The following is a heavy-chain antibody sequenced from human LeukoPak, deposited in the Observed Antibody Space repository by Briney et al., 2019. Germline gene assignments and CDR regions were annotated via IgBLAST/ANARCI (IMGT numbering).Heavy chain of an antibody. Sequence: PGGSLRLSCAASGFTFSSYEMNWVRQAPGKGLEWVSYISSSGSTIYYADSVKGRFTISRDNAKNSLYLQMNSLRAEDRAVYYCARGGYSYSDYWGQGTLVTVSS. V-gene: IGHV3-48*03. J-gene: IGHJ4*02. CDR2: ISSSGSTI. CDR1: GFTFSSYE. CDR3: ARGGYSYSDY. D-gene: IGHD5-18*01.